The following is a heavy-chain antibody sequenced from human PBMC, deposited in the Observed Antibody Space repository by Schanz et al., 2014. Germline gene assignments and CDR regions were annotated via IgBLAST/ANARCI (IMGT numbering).Heavy chain of an antibody. CDR2: IIGSGGST. J-gene: IGHJ4*02. V-gene: IGHV3-23*01. Sequence: EVQLLDSGGGLVQPGGSLRLSCAASGFTFSTYAMSWVRQAPGKGLEWVTAIIGSGGSTYYADSVQGRFTITRDKSKNTMYLQMNSRRAEDTAVYYYAKEPSHGDYDYYFDYWGQGTLVTVSS. CDR3: AKEPSHGDYDYYFDY. D-gene: IGHD3-22*01. CDR1: GFTFSTYA.